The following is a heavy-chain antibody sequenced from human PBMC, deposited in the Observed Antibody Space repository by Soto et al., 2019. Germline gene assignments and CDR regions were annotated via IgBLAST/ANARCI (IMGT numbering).Heavy chain of an antibody. CDR3: AHRRESGSYFDY. Sequence: QITLKESGPTLVKPTQTLTLTCTFSGFSLSTSGVGVGWIRQPPGKALEWLALIYWDDDKRYSPSLKSRLTITKDTYKNQVVLTMTNMDPVDTATYYCAHRRESGSYFDYWGQGTLVTVSS. J-gene: IGHJ4*02. D-gene: IGHD1-26*01. CDR2: IYWDDDK. V-gene: IGHV2-5*02. CDR1: GFSLSTSGVG.